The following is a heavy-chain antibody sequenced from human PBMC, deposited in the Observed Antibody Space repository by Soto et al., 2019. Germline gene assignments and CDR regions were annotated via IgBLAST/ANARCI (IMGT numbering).Heavy chain of an antibody. Sequence: QVQLVESGGGVVQPGRSLRLSCAASGFTFSSYAMHWVRQAPGKGLEWVAVISYDGSNKYYADSVKGRFTISRDNSKNTLYLQMNRLRAEDTAVYYCARDRGYDFWSGYLINWFDPWGQGTLVTVSS. CDR3: ARDRGYDFWSGYLINWFDP. D-gene: IGHD3-3*01. J-gene: IGHJ5*02. CDR1: GFTFSSYA. V-gene: IGHV3-30-3*01. CDR2: ISYDGSNK.